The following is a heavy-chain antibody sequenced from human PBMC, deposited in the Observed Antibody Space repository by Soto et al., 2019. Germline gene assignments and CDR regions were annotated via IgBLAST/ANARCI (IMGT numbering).Heavy chain of an antibody. CDR3: ARDRQKWVVAGPVGDC. CDR1: GFSFSTYT. D-gene: IGHD2-15*01. CDR2: INSNSNYR. V-gene: IGHV3-21*02. J-gene: IGHJ4*02. Sequence: EEQLVESGGGLAKPGGSLRLSCAASGFSFSTYTMIWVRQAPGKGLEWISSINSNSNYRYYADSVKGRFTISRDNARNSLSLQMNSMRVEDTAVYYCARDRQKWVVAGPVGDCWGQGTQVTVSS.